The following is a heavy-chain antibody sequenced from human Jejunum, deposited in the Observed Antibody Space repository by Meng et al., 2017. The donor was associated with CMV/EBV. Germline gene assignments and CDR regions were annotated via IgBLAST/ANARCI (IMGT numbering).Heavy chain of an antibody. D-gene: IGHD5-24*01. Sequence: EGQLAESGGGLAQPGGSLRLSCAASGFTFRTYWMHWVRQAPGKGLEWVSRINSDGSDPRYADSVKDRYTISRDNAKDTVYLQMSSLRAEDTAVYFCARSRDGYSYFNSWGQGTLVTVSS. V-gene: IGHV3-74*01. CDR1: GFTFRTYW. J-gene: IGHJ5*02. CDR3: ARSRDGYSYFNS. CDR2: INSDGSDP.